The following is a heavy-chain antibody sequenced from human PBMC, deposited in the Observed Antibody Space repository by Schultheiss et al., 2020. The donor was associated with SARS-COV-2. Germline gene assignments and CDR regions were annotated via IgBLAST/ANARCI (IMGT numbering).Heavy chain of an antibody. CDR2: IYRGGNT. J-gene: IGHJ6*02. CDR1: GFTVSSNY. Sequence: GGSLRLSCAASGFTVSSNYMSWVRQAPGKGLEWVSVIYRGGNTYYADSVKGRFTISRDNSKNTLCLQMNSLRAEDTAVYYCYLRGVISDFYGMDVWGQGTTVTVSS. D-gene: IGHD3-10*01. CDR3: YLRGVISDFYGMDV. V-gene: IGHV3-53*01.